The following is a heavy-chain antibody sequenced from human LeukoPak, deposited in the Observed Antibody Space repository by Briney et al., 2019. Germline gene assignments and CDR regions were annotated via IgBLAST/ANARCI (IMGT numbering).Heavy chain of an antibody. CDR3: ASYTCNDVVSALDS. D-gene: IGHD1-1*01. CDR1: GYTFSGYY. Sequence: ASVKVSCKASGYTFSGYYIHWVRQAPGQGLEWMGWINPNNGATNYAQKFQGGVTMTRDTSITTFYMEVSSLTSDDTAVFYCASYTCNDVVSALDSWGQGTLVNVAS. CDR2: INPNNGAT. J-gene: IGHJ4*02. V-gene: IGHV1-2*02.